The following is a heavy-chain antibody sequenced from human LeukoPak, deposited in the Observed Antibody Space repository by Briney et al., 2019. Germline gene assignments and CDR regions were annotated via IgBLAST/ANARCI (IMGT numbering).Heavy chain of an antibody. J-gene: IGHJ4*02. Sequence: PSETLSLTCTVSGGSISSSSYYWGWIRQPPRKGLECIGSIYYSGSTNYNPSLKSRVTMSVDTSKNQFSLKLSSVTAADTAVYYCARDRLDTAMVTPFDYWGQGTLVTVSS. D-gene: IGHD5-18*01. V-gene: IGHV4-39*07. CDR1: GGSISSSSYY. CDR2: IYYSGST. CDR3: ARDRLDTAMVTPFDY.